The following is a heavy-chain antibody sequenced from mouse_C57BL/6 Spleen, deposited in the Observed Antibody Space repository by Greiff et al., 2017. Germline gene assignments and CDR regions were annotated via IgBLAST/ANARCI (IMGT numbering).Heavy chain of an antibody. CDR1: GYTFTNYW. CDR3: ARSPYYDYDGYAMDY. CDR2: IYPGGGYT. V-gene: IGHV1-63*01. J-gene: IGHJ4*01. Sequence: QVQLKESGAELVRPGTSVKMSCKASGYTFTNYWIGWAKQRPGHGLEWIGDIYPGGGYTNYNEKFKGKATLTADKSSSTAYMQFSSLTSEDSAIYSGARSPYYDYDGYAMDYWGQGTSVTVSS. D-gene: IGHD2-4*01.